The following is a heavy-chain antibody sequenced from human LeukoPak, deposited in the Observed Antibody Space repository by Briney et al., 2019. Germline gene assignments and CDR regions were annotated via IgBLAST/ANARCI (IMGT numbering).Heavy chain of an antibody. CDR1: GFTLDNTA. CDR2: ISRVGFTT. Sequence: GGSLRLSCAVSGFTLDNTAMCWVRQAPGKGLEWISGISRVGFTTYYADFVNGRFTISREASKNTLYLQMYTLRAETTVLYYGVKEEVPNDYWGKGTLVTVSS. CDR3: VKEEVPNDY. V-gene: IGHV3-23*01. J-gene: IGHJ4*02.